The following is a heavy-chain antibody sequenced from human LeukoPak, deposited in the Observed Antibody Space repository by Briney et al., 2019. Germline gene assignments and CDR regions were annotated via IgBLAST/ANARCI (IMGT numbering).Heavy chain of an antibody. D-gene: IGHD3-9*01. V-gene: IGHV3-74*01. CDR1: GFTFSSYW. J-gene: IGHJ6*02. Sequence: RGSLRLSCVASGFTFSSYWMHWVRQDPRKGLVWVSRINGDGRNINYADSVRGRFTISRDNAKNTLYLQMNTLRVEDTAVYYCTRDLMDYDVSTGLHHYYMDVWGQGTTVTVSS. CDR2: INGDGRNI. CDR3: TRDLMDYDVSTGLHHYYMDV.